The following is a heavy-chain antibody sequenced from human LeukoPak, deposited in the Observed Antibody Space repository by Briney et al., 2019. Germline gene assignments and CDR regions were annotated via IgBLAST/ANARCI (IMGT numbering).Heavy chain of an antibody. CDR2: ISSSSSTI. Sequence: GGSLRLSCAASGFTFSSYGMHWVRQAPGKGLEWVSYISSSSSTIYYADSVKGRFTISRDNAKNSLYLQMNSLRDEDTAVYYCARDRYDFWSGYYPHYYGMDVWGQGTTVTVSS. CDR3: ARDRYDFWSGYYPHYYGMDV. J-gene: IGHJ6*02. V-gene: IGHV3-48*02. CDR1: GFTFSSYG. D-gene: IGHD3-3*01.